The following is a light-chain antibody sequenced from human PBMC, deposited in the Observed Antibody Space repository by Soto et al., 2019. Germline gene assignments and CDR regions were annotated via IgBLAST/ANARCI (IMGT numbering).Light chain of an antibody. V-gene: IGKV2-28*01. Sequence: IAMTQSPLSLPVTPGESASISCRSSQTLLHSNGYNYLDWYLQKPGQSPQLLIYLGSNRASGVPDRFSGSGSGTDFTLKINRVEAEDVGVFYCMQGLRPMYTFGQGTKLEIK. CDR1: QTLLHSNGYNY. CDR3: MQGLRPMYT. CDR2: LGS. J-gene: IGKJ2*01.